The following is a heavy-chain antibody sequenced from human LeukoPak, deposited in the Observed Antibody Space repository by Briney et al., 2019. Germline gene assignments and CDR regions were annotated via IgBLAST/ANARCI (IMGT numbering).Heavy chain of an antibody. CDR2: ISTDGSQT. CDR1: GFTFSSCA. Sequence: GGSLRLSCAASGFTFSSCAMSWVRQAPGKGLMWVSQISTDGSQTFYADSVKGRFTISRDNAQNTLFLQMDSLRPEDTAVYYCVRSLRSADFWGQGTLVTVSS. J-gene: IGHJ4*02. CDR3: VRSLRSADF. V-gene: IGHV3-74*01.